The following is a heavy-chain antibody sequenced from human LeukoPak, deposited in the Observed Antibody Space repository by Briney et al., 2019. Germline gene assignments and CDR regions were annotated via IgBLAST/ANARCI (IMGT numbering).Heavy chain of an antibody. D-gene: IGHD2-2*01. CDR2: INAGNGNT. CDR3: ARGDIVVVPAAPAGHFDY. Sequence: GASVKVSCKASGYTFTSYGISWVRQAPGQGLEWMGWINAGNGNTKYSQKFQGRGTITRDTSASTAYMELSSLRSEDTAVYYCARGDIVVVPAAPAGHFDYWGQGTLVTVSS. V-gene: IGHV1-3*01. J-gene: IGHJ4*02. CDR1: GYTFTSYG.